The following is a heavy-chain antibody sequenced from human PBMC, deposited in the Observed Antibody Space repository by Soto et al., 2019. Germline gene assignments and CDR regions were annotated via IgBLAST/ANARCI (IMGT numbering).Heavy chain of an antibody. D-gene: IGHD4-4*01. V-gene: IGHV3-15*01. J-gene: IGHJ4*02. CDR1: GLIFRNAW. CDR3: ASEKGWRQSPLDY. Sequence: PGGSLRLSCAASGLIFRNAWMSWVRQAPGKGLEWVGRIKSKSSGGTTDYAAPVEGRVTISRDDSKSTLYLQMTSLTIEDTAVYFCASEKGWRQSPLDYWGQGALVTVSS. CDR2: IKSKSSGGTT.